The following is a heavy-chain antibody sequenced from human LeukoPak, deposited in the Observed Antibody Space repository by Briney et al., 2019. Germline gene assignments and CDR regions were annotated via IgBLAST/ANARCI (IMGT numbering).Heavy chain of an antibody. D-gene: IGHD6-19*01. CDR2: INHSGST. CDR3: ARGPRYDSGWYLGNYYYYYGMDV. Sequence: SETLSLTCTVSGDSITSYYWSWIRQPPGKGLEWIGEINHSGSTNYNPSLKSRVTISVDTSKNQFSLKLSSVTAADTAVYYCARGPRYDSGWYLGNYYYYYGMDVWGQGTTVTVSS. V-gene: IGHV4-34*01. J-gene: IGHJ6*02. CDR1: GDSITSYY.